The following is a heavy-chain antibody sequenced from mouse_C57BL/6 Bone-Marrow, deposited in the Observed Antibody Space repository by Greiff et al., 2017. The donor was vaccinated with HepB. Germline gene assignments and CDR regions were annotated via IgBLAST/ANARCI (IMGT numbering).Heavy chain of an antibody. D-gene: IGHD1-1*01. V-gene: IGHV1-81*01. CDR2: IYPRSGNT. Sequence: LQQSGAELARPGASVKLSCKASGYTFTSYGISWVKQRTGQGLEWIGEIYPRSGNTYYNEKFKGKATLTADKSSSTAYMELRSLTSEDSAVYFCARNDYYGSSPHWYFDVWGTGTTVTVSS. CDR3: ARNDYYGSSPHWYFDV. CDR1: GYTFTSYG. J-gene: IGHJ1*03.